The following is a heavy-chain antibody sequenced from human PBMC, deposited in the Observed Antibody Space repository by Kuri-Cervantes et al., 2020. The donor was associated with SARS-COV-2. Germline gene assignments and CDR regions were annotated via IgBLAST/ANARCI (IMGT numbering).Heavy chain of an antibody. Sequence: ASVKVSCKASGYTFTSYGISWVRQAPGQGLEWMGWISAYNGNTNYAQKLRGRVTMTTDTSTSTAYMELRSLRSDDTAVYYCARSYQGSVLMVYNYYYMDVWGKGTTVTVSS. V-gene: IGHV1-18*01. CDR1: GYTFTSYG. CDR2: ISAYNGNT. J-gene: IGHJ6*03. D-gene: IGHD2-8*01. CDR3: ARSYQGSVLMVYNYYYMDV.